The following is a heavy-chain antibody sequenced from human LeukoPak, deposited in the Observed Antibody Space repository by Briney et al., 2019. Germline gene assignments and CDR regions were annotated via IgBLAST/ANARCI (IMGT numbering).Heavy chain of an antibody. CDR1: GFTFSSYA. J-gene: IGHJ3*02. D-gene: IGHD3-22*01. V-gene: IGHV3-23*01. CDR3: ARGLDSSGYYRDAFDI. Sequence: GGSLRLSCAASGFTFSSYAMSWVRQAPGKGLEWVSAISGSGGSTYYAGSVKGRFTISRDNSKNTLYLQMNSLRAEDTALYHCARGLDSSGYYRDAFDIWGQGTMVTVSS. CDR2: ISGSGGST.